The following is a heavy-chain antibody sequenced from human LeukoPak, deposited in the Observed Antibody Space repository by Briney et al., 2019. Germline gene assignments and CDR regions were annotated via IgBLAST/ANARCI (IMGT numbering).Heavy chain of an antibody. J-gene: IGHJ4*02. V-gene: IGHV3-21*01. Sequence: PGGSLRLSCAASGFTFSSYSMNWVRQAPGKGLEWVSSISSSSSYIYYADSAKGRFTISRDNAKNSLYLQMNSLRAEDTAVYYCARDCGGDCYSTFDYWGQGTLVTVSS. CDR2: ISSSSSYI. D-gene: IGHD2-21*02. CDR1: GFTFSSYS. CDR3: ARDCGGDCYSTFDY.